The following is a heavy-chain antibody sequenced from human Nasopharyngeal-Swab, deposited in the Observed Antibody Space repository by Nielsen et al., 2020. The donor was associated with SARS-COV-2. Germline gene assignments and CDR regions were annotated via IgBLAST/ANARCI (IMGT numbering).Heavy chain of an antibody. D-gene: IGHD1-7*01. CDR2: FDPEDGET. V-gene: IGHV1-24*01. CDR3: ATEYNWNYGPRYFDL. CDR1: GYTLPELS. J-gene: IGHJ2*01. Sequence: ASVKVSCKVSGYTLPELSMHWVRQAPGEGLEWMGGFDPEDGETIYAQKFQGRVTMTEDTSTDTAYMELSSLRSEDTAVYYCATEYNWNYGPRYFDLWGRGTLVTVSS.